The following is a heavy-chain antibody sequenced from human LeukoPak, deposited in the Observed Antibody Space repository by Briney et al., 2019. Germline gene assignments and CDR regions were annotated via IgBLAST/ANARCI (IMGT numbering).Heavy chain of an antibody. CDR3: ARHEHLLPNWDPYYYGMDV. D-gene: IGHD7-27*01. Sequence: SETLSLTCTVSGGSISSYYWSWIRQPPGKGLEWIGYIYYSGSTNYNPSLKSRVTISVDTSKNQFSLKLSSVTAADTAVYYCARHEHLLPNWDPYYYGMDVWGQGTTVTVSS. CDR1: GGSISSYY. V-gene: IGHV4-59*08. J-gene: IGHJ6*02. CDR2: IYYSGST.